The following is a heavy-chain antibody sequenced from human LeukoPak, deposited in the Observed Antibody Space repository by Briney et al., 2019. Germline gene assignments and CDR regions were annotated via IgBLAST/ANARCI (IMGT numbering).Heavy chain of an antibody. Sequence: ASVKVSCKASGYTFTSYGISWARQAPGQGLEWMGWISAYNGNTNYAQKLQGRVTMTTDTSTSTAYMELRSLRSGDTAVYYCARIYGGNSGFAFDIWGQGTMVTVSS. CDR3: ARIYGGNSGFAFDI. D-gene: IGHD4-23*01. CDR2: ISAYNGNT. J-gene: IGHJ3*02. V-gene: IGHV1-18*01. CDR1: GYTFTSYG.